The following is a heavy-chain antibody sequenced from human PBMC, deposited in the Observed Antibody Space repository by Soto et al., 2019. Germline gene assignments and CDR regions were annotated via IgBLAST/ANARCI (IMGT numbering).Heavy chain of an antibody. D-gene: IGHD3-10*01. CDR3: ATDEYFGSEIYFYYYGMDV. V-gene: IGHV4-31*03. J-gene: IGHJ6*02. CDR2: IYYNGST. Sequence: QVQLQESGPGLVKPSQTLSLTCTVSGGSISIGGYFWSWIRQYPGKGLEWIGHIYYNGSTYYNPSLKSRVTISIDTSKNQFSLRLTSVTAADTAVDYCATDEYFGSEIYFYYYGMDVWGQGTKVTVSS. CDR1: GGSISIGGYF.